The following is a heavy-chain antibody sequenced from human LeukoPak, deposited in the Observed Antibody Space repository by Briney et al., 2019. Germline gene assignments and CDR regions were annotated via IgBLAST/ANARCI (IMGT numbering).Heavy chain of an antibody. D-gene: IGHD3-10*01. Sequence: ESGPTLVKPTQTLTLTCTFSGFSLSTSGVGVGWIRQPPGKALEWLVLIYWDDDKRYSPSLKSRLTITKDTSKNQVVLTMTNMDPVDTATYYCAHSRGRIRGDPTYNWFDPWGQGTLVTVSS. CDR2: IYWDDDK. CDR3: AHSRGRIRGDPTYNWFDP. J-gene: IGHJ5*02. CDR1: GFSLSTSGVG. V-gene: IGHV2-5*02.